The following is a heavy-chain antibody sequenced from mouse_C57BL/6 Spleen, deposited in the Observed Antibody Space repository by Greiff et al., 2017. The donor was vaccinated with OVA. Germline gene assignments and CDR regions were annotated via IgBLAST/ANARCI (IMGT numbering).Heavy chain of an antibody. J-gene: IGHJ2*01. D-gene: IGHD2-3*01. CDR1: GYTFTDYY. CDR3: ARGVPYDGYLDY. V-gene: IGHV1-26*01. CDR2: INPNNGGT. Sequence: EVQLQQSGPELVKPGASVKISCKASGYTFTDYYMNWVKQSHGKSLEWIGDINPNNGGTSYNQKFKGKATLTVDKSSSTAYMELRSLTSEDSAVYYCARGVPYDGYLDYWGQGTTLTVSS.